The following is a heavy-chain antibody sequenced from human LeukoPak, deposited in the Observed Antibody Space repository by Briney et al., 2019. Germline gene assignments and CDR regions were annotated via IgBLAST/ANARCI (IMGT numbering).Heavy chain of an antibody. D-gene: IGHD2-15*01. CDR3: ARESRRSGQIDY. CDR1: GGSISSSSYY. J-gene: IGHJ4*02. V-gene: IGHV4-39*07. Sequence: PSETLSLTCTVSGGSISSSSYYWGWIRQPPGKGLEWIGSIYYSGSTYYNPSLKSRVTISVDTSKNQFSLKLSSVTAADTAVYYCARESRRSGQIDYWGQGTLVTVSS. CDR2: IYYSGST.